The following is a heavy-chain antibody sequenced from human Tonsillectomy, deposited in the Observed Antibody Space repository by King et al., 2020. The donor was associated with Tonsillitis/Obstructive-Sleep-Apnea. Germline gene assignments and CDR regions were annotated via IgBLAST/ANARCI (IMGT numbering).Heavy chain of an antibody. J-gene: IGHJ4*02. D-gene: IGHD2-2*01. CDR3: TTVVPAAPFYFDY. CDR1: GFTVSNAW. CDR2: TKSKTDGGTT. Sequence: QLVQSGGGLVKPGGSLRLSCAASGFTVSNAWMSWVRQAPGKGLEWVGRTKSKTDGGTTDYAAPVKGRFTISRDDSKKTLYLQMNSLKTEDTAVYYCTTVVPAAPFYFDYWGQGTLVTVSS. V-gene: IGHV3-15*01.